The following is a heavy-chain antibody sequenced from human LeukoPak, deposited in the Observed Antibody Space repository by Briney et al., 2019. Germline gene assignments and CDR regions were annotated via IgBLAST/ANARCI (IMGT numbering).Heavy chain of an antibody. J-gene: IGHJ3*02. CDR3: ARERFDFWSGYYTHDAFDI. CDR2: ISSSSSTI. D-gene: IGHD3-3*01. CDR1: GFTFSSYS. Sequence: PGGSLRLSCAASGFTFSSYSMNWVRQAPGKGLEWVSSISSSSSTIYYADSVKGRFTISRDNAKNSLYLQMNSLRAEDTAVYYCARERFDFWSGYYTHDAFDIWGQGTMVTVSS. V-gene: IGHV3-48*01.